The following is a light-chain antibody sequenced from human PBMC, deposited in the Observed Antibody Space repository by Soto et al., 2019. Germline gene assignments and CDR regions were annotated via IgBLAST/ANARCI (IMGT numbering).Light chain of an antibody. CDR2: AAS. CDR3: QHADSFPLIT. V-gene: IGKV1-12*01. J-gene: IGKJ5*01. CDR1: EDISTW. Sequence: DIQMTQSPSSVSASVGDRVTITCRSSEDISTWLAWYQQKPGKAPKLLIYAASSLHSGVPSRFSGSGSGTDFTLTVSSLQPEDFATYYCQHADSFPLITFGQGTRLEIK.